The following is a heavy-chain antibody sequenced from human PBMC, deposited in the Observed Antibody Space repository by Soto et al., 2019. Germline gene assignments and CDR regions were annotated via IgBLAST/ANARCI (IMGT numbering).Heavy chain of an antibody. CDR2: IYHNGKS. CDR3: ARGGYWRFDY. Sequence: QVQIQQWGGGLLKPSETLSLSCTVYGGSFSNYAWSWIRQPPGRGLEWIGEIYHNGKSDYNPSLKNRVTIAVDTSKNQFSLKLSSVIAADTAVYFCARGGYWRFDYWGEGALFTV. V-gene: IGHV4-34*01. CDR1: GGSFSNYA. D-gene: IGHD3-22*01. J-gene: IGHJ4*02.